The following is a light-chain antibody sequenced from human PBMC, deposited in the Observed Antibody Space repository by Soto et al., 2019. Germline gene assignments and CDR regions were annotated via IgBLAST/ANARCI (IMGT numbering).Light chain of an antibody. CDR2: EVS. V-gene: IGLV2-14*01. CDR3: SSYTSSTTYV. Sequence: SVLAQPASVSGSTVQSITNSCTGNSMNVGGYNDVTWEKQHPGKASKLMIYEVSNRPSGVSIRFSASKSGNTPSLTIYELQAEDEADYYCSSYTSSTTYVFRSGTTVTVL. CDR1: SMNVGGYND. J-gene: IGLJ1*01.